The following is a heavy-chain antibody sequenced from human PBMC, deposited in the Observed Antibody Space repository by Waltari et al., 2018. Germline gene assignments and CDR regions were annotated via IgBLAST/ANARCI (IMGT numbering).Heavy chain of an antibody. Sequence: QVQLQQWGAGLLKPSETLSLTCAVYGGSFSGYYWSWIRQPPGKGLEWIGEINHSGSTNYNPSLKSRVTISVDTSKNQFSLKLSSVTAADTAVYYCARLVYGDLDYWGQGTLVTVSS. CDR1: GGSFSGYY. J-gene: IGHJ4*02. CDR3: ARLVYGDLDY. CDR2: INHSGST. V-gene: IGHV4-34*01. D-gene: IGHD4-17*01.